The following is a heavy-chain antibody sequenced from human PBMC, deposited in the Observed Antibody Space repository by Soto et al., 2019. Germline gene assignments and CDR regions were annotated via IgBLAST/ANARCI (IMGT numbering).Heavy chain of an antibody. Sequence: SVKVSCKASGFTFTSSAMQWVRQARGQRLEWIGWIVVGSGNTNYAQKFQERVTITRDMSTSTAYMELSSLRSEDTAVYYCAATDSDIVAGSYYYYMDVWGKGTTVTVSS. CDR1: GFTFTSSA. CDR2: IVVGSGNT. D-gene: IGHD5-12*01. CDR3: AATDSDIVAGSYYYYMDV. J-gene: IGHJ6*03. V-gene: IGHV1-58*02.